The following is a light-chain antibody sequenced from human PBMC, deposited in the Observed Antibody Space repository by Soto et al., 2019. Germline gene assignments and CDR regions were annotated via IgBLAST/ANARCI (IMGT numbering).Light chain of an antibody. J-gene: IGKJ1*01. Sequence: DIEMTQSASTLSGDVGGRGTITCRASQTISSWLAWYQQKPGKAPKLLIYKASTLKSGVPSRFSGSGSGTEFTLTISSLQPDDFPTYYCQHYNSYSAAFAQGTKVDIK. CDR2: KAS. CDR1: QTISSW. CDR3: QHYNSYSAA. V-gene: IGKV1-5*03.